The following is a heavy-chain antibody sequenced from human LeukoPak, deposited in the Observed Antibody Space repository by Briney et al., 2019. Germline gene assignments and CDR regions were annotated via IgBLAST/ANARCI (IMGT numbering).Heavy chain of an antibody. CDR2: ISGNGGVI. V-gene: IGHV3-11*01. Sequence: PGGSLRLSCAASGFTFSDNYMTWVRQAPGKGLEWLSYISGNGGVIQYADSVKGRFTISRDNAKNSLYLQMNSLRAEDTALYYCARELLRSLAFDIWGQGTMVTVSS. CDR3: ARELLRSLAFDI. J-gene: IGHJ3*02. D-gene: IGHD5-12*01. CDR1: GFTFSDNY.